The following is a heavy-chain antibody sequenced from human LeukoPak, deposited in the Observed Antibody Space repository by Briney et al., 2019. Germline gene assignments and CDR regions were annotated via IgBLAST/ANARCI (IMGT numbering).Heavy chain of an antibody. CDR2: ISYGGSNK. J-gene: IGHJ4*02. CDR3: AKDLNRWLRLGPLSGNYFDY. D-gene: IGHD5-12*01. Sequence: SLRFSCAASGFTFSSYAMHWVRQAPGEGLEGVAVISYGGSNKYYADSVKGRFTISRDNSKTTLYLQMNSLRAEDTAVYYCAKDLNRWLRLGPLSGNYFDYWGQGTLVTVSS. V-gene: IGHV3-30*04. CDR1: GFTFSSYA.